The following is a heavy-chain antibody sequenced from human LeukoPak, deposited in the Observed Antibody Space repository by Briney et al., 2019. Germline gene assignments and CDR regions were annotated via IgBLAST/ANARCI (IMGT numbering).Heavy chain of an antibody. CDR3: ARSTSIAARRWFDP. V-gene: IGHV1-2*02. CDR1: GYTFTGYY. D-gene: IGHD6-6*01. Sequence: GASVKVSCKASGYTFTGYYMHWVRQAPGQGLEWMGWINPNSGGTNYAQKFQGRVTMTRDTSIRTAYMELSRLRSDDTAVYYCARSTSIAARRWFDPWGQGTLVTVSS. CDR2: INPNSGGT. J-gene: IGHJ5*02.